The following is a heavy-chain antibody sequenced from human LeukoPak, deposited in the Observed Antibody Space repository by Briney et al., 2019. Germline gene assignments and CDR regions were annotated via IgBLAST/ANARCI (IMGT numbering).Heavy chain of an antibody. D-gene: IGHD6-19*01. J-gene: IGHJ5*02. Sequence: GGSLRLSCAASGFTFSSYAMSWVRQAPGKGLEWVGFIRSKAYGGTTEYAASVKGRFTISRDDSKSIAYLQMNSLKTEDTAVYYCTRGNSSGWYVVGWFDPWGQGTLVTVSS. CDR1: GFTFSSYA. V-gene: IGHV3-49*04. CDR3: TRGNSSGWYVVGWFDP. CDR2: IRSKAYGGTT.